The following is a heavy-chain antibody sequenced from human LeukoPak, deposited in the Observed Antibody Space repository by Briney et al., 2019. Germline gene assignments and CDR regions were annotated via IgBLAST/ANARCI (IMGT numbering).Heavy chain of an antibody. V-gene: IGHV4-39*07. D-gene: IGHD1-26*01. CDR2: IYYSGST. J-gene: IGHJ5*02. CDR1: GGSISGSSYY. Sequence: PSETLSLTCTVSGGSISGSSYYWGWIRQPPGKGLERIGFIYYSGSTYYNPSLKSRVTISLDTSKNQSSLKLSSVTAADTAVYYCARGSMEWELGGHWFDPWGQGTLVTVSS. CDR3: ARGSMEWELGGHWFDP.